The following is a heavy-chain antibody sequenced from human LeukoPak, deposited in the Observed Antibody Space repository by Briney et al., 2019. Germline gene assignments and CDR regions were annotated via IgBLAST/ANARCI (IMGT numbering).Heavy chain of an antibody. CDR1: GYTFTGYY. CDR2: INPNSGGT. J-gene: IGHJ5*02. Sequence: GASVKVSCKASGYTFTGYYMHWVRQAPGQGLEWMGWINPNSGGTNYAQRFQGRVTMTRDTSISTAYMELSRLRSDDTAVYYCARAGKGVRGVITAGAPDPWGQGTLVTVSS. CDR3: ARAGKGVRGVITAGAPDP. D-gene: IGHD3-10*01. V-gene: IGHV1-2*02.